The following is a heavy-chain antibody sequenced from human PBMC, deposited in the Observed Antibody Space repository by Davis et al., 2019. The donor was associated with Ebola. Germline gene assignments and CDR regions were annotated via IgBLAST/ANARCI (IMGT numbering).Heavy chain of an antibody. Sequence: GGSLRLSCAASGFTFSSYSMNWVRQAPGKGLEWVSYISSSSSTIYYADSMKGRFTISRDNAKNSLYLQMNSLRDEDTAVYYCARDGVVVAANPGFYYGMDVWGQGTTVTVSS. CDR2: ISSSSSTI. V-gene: IGHV3-48*02. CDR3: ARDGVVVAANPGFYYGMDV. CDR1: GFTFSSYS. J-gene: IGHJ6*02. D-gene: IGHD2-15*01.